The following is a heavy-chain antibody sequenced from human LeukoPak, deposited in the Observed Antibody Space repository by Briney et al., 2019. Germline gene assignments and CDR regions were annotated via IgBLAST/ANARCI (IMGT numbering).Heavy chain of an antibody. V-gene: IGHV4-59*11. D-gene: IGHD3-22*01. Sequence: SETLSLTCTVSGGSISSHYWSWIRQPPGKGLEWIGYIYYSGSTNYNPSLKSRVTISVDTSKNQFSLKLRSVTAADTAVYYCARGMDSSNHYFDYWGQGTLVTLSS. CDR3: ARGMDSSNHYFDY. J-gene: IGHJ4*02. CDR1: GGSISSHY. CDR2: IYYSGST.